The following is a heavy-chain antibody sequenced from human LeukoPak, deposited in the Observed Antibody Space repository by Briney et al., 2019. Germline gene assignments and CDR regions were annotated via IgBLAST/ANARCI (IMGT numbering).Heavy chain of an antibody. CDR1: GFTFSSSV. CDR3: AKLPTGYPNWFDP. V-gene: IGHV3-23*01. Sequence: PGGSLRLSCAASGFTFSSSVMGWVRQPPGKGLEWVSAIGGSGDSTYYADSVTGRFTISRDNSKNTLYLQMNSLRAEDTALYYRAKLPTGYPNWFDPWGQGTLVTVSS. CDR2: IGGSGDST. J-gene: IGHJ5*02. D-gene: IGHD3-9*01.